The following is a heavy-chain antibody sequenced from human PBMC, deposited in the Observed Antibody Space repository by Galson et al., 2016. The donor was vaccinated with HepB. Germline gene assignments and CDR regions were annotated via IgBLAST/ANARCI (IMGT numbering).Heavy chain of an antibody. V-gene: IGHV3-21*06. D-gene: IGHD3-9*01. J-gene: IGHJ4*02. CDR2: ISGSGNSI. CDR1: GFSSSSYG. CDR3: ARSILTGTPLNDY. Sequence: SLRLSCAASGFSSSSYGMNWVRQAPGKGLEWVSSISGSGNSIYNADLVKGRFTISRDNAKNSLYLQMSSLRAEDTAMYYCARSILTGTPLNDYWGQGILVTVSS.